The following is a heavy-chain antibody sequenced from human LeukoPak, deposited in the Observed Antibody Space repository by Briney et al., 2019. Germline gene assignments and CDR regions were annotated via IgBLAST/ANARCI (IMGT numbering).Heavy chain of an antibody. CDR3: ARRKSSSWYVDPYFDY. CDR1: GGSFSGYY. Sequence: SETLSLTCAVYGGSFSGYYWSWFRQPPGKGLEWIGEINHSGSTNYNPSLKSRVTISVDTSKNQLSLKLSSVTAADTAVYYCARRKSSSWYVDPYFDYWGQGTLVTVSS. D-gene: IGHD6-13*01. V-gene: IGHV4-34*01. CDR2: INHSGST. J-gene: IGHJ4*02.